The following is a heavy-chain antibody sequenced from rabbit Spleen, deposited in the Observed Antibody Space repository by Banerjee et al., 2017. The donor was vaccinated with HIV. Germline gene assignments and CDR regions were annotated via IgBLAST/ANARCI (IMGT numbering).Heavy chain of an antibody. CDR2: IAVGSGGFT. J-gene: IGHJ6*01. CDR3: ARDTGTSFSSYGMDL. Sequence: QSLEESGGGLVKPGASLTLTCKASGFSFNSGYDMCWVRQSPGKGLEWIACIAVGSGGFTYYANWAKGRFTISKTSSTTVTLQMTSLTAADTATYFCARDTGTSFSSYGMDLWGPGTLVTVS. V-gene: IGHV1S40*01. D-gene: IGHD8-1*01. CDR1: GFSFNSGYD.